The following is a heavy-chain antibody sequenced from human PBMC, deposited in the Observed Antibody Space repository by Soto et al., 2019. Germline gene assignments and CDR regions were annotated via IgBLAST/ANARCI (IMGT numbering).Heavy chain of an antibody. V-gene: IGHV1-2*04. CDR1: GYTFTGYY. J-gene: IGHJ6*02. CDR3: ARDGSTYSYYAMDV. D-gene: IGHD2-2*03. Sequence: ASVKVSCKASGYTFTGYYMHWVRQAPGQGLEWMGWINPNSGGTNYAQKFQGWVTMTRDTSISTAYMELSRLRSDDTAMYYCARDGSTYSYYAMDVWGQGTTVTVSS. CDR2: INPNSGGT.